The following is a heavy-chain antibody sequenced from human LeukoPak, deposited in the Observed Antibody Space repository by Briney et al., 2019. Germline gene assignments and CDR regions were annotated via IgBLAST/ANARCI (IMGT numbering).Heavy chain of an antibody. V-gene: IGHV3-48*01. CDR1: GFTFSSYN. J-gene: IGHJ6*02. D-gene: IGHD1-26*01. Sequence: GGSLRLSCAASGFTFSSYNMNWVRQAPGKGLEWVSYISSSSVTIYYADSVRGRFTVSRDNAKNSLYLQMNSLRAEDTALYYCAKAAGYYNYYYGMDVWGQGTTVTVSS. CDR3: AKAAGYYNYYYGMDV. CDR2: ISSSSVTI.